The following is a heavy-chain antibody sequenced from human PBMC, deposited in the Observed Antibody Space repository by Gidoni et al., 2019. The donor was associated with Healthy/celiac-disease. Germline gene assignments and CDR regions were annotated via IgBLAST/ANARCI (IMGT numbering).Heavy chain of an antibody. D-gene: IGHD2-2*01. CDR3: ARFLGSTSWEWYYGMDV. CDR1: GYTFTGYY. J-gene: IGHJ6*02. CDR2: INPNSVGT. V-gene: IGHV1-2*02. Sequence: QVQLVQTGAEVKKPGASVKVSCKASGYTFTGYYMHWVRQAPVQGLEWMGWINPNSVGTNYAQKFQGRVTMTRDPSISTAYMELSRLRSDDTAVYYCARFLGSTSWEWYYGMDVWGQGTTVTVSS.